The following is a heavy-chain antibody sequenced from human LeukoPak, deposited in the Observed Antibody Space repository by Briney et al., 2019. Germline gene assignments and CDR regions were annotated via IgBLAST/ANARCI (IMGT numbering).Heavy chain of an antibody. CDR2: MNPNSGNT. CDR1: GYTFTSYD. V-gene: IGHV1-8*01. Sequence: ASVKVSCKASGYTFTSYDINWVRQATGQGLEWMGWMNPNSGNTGYAQKFQGRVTMTRNTSISTAYMELSSLRSEDTAVYYCAGTIGYCSSTSCYYYYYGMDVWGQGTTVTVSS. D-gene: IGHD2-2*01. CDR3: AGTIGYCSSTSCYYYYYGMDV. J-gene: IGHJ6*02.